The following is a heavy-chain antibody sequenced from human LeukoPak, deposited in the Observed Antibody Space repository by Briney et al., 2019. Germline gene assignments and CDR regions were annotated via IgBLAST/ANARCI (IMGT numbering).Heavy chain of an antibody. CDR2: ISAYNGNT. CDR3: ARMYSGSYDVDY. D-gene: IGHD1-26*01. V-gene: IGHV1-18*01. Sequence: ASVKVSCKASVYAFTSYGTSWVRQAPGQGLEWMGWISAYNGNTNYAQKLQGRVTMTTDTYTSTAYMELRSMRSDDTAVYYCARMYSGSYDVDYWGQGTLVTVSS. J-gene: IGHJ4*02. CDR1: VYAFTSYG.